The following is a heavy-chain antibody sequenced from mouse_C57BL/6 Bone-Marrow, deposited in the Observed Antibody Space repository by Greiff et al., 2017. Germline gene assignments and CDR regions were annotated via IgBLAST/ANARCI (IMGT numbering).Heavy chain of an antibody. J-gene: IGHJ3*01. CDR2: ISDGGSCT. Sequence: EVQRVESGGGLVKPGGSLKLSCAASGFTFSSYSMSWVRQTPEKRLEWVATISDGGSCTYYPDNVKGRFTISRDNANSNPYLQMSHLKSEDTAMYYCAREGGRYWFAYWGQGTTGTVSA. CDR3: AREGGRYWFAY. D-gene: IGHD1-1*01. CDR1: GFTFSSYS. V-gene: IGHV5-4*01.